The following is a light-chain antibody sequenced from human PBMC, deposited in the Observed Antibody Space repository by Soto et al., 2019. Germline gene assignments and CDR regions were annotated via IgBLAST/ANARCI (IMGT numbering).Light chain of an antibody. CDR2: CAS. V-gene: IGKV4-1*01. J-gene: IGKJ2*01. Sequence: DIVMTPSPDSLAVSLGERATINCKSSQSVLYSSNNKNYLAWYQQKPGQPPKLLIYCASTRESGVPDRFSGSGSGTDFTLTISSRQAEDVAVYYCQQYYSTPYTFGQGTKLEIK. CDR3: QQYYSTPYT. CDR1: QSVLYSSNNKNY.